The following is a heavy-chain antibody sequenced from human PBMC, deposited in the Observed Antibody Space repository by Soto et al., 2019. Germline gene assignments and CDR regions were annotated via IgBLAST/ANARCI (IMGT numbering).Heavy chain of an antibody. J-gene: IGHJ4*02. CDR3: AREIEYYYDSSGYSVFDD. CDR1: GGSISSYY. V-gene: IGHV4-59*01. D-gene: IGHD3-22*01. Sequence: PSETLSLTCTVSGGSISSYYWSWIRQPPGKGLEWIGYIYYSGSTNYNPSLKSRVTISVDTSKNQFSLKLSSVTAADTAVYYCAREIEYYYDSSGYSVFDDWGQGTLVTVSS. CDR2: IYYSGST.